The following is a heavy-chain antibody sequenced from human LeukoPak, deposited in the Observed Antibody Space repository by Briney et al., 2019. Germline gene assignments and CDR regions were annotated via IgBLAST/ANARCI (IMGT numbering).Heavy chain of an antibody. D-gene: IGHD5-18*01. CDR2: IRYDGGNK. V-gene: IGHV3-30*02. Sequence: GGSLRLSCAASGFTFSSYGMHWVRQAPGKGLEWVAFIRYDGGNKYYADSVKGRFTISRDNSKNTLYLQMNSLRAEDTAVYCCATTGNTAIAWGKGTLVTVSS. CDR3: ATTGNTAIA. J-gene: IGHJ4*02. CDR1: GFTFSSYG.